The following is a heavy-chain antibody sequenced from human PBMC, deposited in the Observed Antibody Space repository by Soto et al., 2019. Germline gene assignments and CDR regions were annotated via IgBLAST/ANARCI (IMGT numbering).Heavy chain of an antibody. CDR1: GGSISSYY. J-gene: IGHJ6*03. D-gene: IGHD3-3*01. V-gene: IGHV4-59*12. Sequence: SETLSLTCTVSGGSISSYYWSWIRQPPGKGLEWIGYIHYSGSTNYNPSLKSRVTISVDTSKNQFSLKLSSVTAADTAVYYCARGLYDFWSGYYSSRVFYYTDVWGKGTTVTVSS. CDR3: ARGLYDFWSGYYSSRVFYYTDV. CDR2: IHYSGST.